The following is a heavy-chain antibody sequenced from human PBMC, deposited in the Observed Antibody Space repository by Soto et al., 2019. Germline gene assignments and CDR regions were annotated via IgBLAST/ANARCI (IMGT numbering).Heavy chain of an antibody. CDR1: GFTFSDYS. V-gene: IGHV3-23*01. CDR3: ARKSFDSGNDFYFEY. Sequence: GGSLRLSCAASGFTFSDYSMNWVRQAPGKGLEWVSSINGGGGAKTYADSVKGRFTISRDNSKNTVHLQMSRLTVEDTAMYFCARKSFDSGNDFYFEYWGQGTLVTVSS. CDR2: INGGGGAK. J-gene: IGHJ4*02. D-gene: IGHD5-12*01.